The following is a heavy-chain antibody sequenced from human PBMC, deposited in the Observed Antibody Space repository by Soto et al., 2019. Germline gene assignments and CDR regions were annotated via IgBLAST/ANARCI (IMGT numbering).Heavy chain of an antibody. CDR3: ATVWFRESQH. CDR2: IYYSGST. Sequence: QLQLQESGPGLVKPSETLSLTCTVSGGSISSSSYYWGWIRQPPGKGLEWIGSIYYSGSTYYNPSLKSRVTISVDTSKNQFSLKLSSVTSSATAVYYCATVWFRESQHWGQGTLVSVSS. J-gene: IGHJ1*01. D-gene: IGHD3-10*01. CDR1: GGSISSSSYY. V-gene: IGHV4-39*01.